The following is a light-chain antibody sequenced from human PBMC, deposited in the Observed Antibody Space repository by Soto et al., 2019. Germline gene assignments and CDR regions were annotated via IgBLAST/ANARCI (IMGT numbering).Light chain of an antibody. CDR3: QQYYSDPLT. Sequence: DIVMTQSPDSLAVSLGERATINCKSSRNILYSSNNKNYLAWYQQRPGQPPKLLIYWASTRESGVPDRFSGSGSGTDFTLTISSLQAEDVAVYYCQQYYSDPLTFGQGTRLEIK. V-gene: IGKV4-1*01. CDR1: RNILYSSNNKNY. J-gene: IGKJ5*01. CDR2: WAS.